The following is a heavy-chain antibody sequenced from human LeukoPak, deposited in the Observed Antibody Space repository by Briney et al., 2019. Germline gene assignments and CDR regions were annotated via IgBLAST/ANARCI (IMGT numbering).Heavy chain of an antibody. J-gene: IGHJ6*02. CDR3: AKDSGRSSWYSYHYGMDV. CDR2: ISGSGGST. D-gene: IGHD6-13*01. CDR1: GFTFSSYA. Sequence: GGSLRLSCTASGFTFSSYAMSWVRQAPGKGLEWVSAISGSGGSTYYADSVKGRFTISRDNSKNTLYLQMNSLRAEDMAVYYCAKDSGRSSWYSYHYGMDVWGQGTTVTGSS. V-gene: IGHV3-23*01.